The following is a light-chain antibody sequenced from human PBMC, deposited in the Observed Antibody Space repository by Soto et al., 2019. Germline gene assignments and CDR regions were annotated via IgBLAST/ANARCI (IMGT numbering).Light chain of an antibody. CDR1: GSNIGPNY. Sequence: QLVLTQPPSASGTPGQRVTMSCSGSGSNIGPNYVYWFQQFPGTAPKLLIYNNDQRPSGVPDRFSGSKSGTSASLDISGLRSEDEADYYCAAWDDSLSGRVFGGGTKLTV. J-gene: IGLJ3*02. CDR3: AAWDDSLSGRV. V-gene: IGLV1-47*02. CDR2: NND.